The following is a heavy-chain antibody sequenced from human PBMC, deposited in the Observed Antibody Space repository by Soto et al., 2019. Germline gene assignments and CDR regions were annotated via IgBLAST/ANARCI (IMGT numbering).Heavy chain of an antibody. J-gene: IGHJ1*01. Sequence: SSVKVSCKASGYTFSSYGISWVRQAPGQGLEWMGWISGFNGNTNYAQKFQGRVIMTTDTSTNTVIMELRSLRSDDTAIYFCARERDDRSWSSVEYLQYWGQGTLVTVSS. CDR2: ISGFNGNT. D-gene: IGHD6-13*01. CDR3: ARERDDRSWSSVEYLQY. CDR1: GYTFSSYG. V-gene: IGHV1-18*01.